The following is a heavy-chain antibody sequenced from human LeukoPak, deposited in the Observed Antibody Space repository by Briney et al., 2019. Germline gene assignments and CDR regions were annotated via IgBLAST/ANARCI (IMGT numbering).Heavy chain of an antibody. Sequence: SVKVSCKASGYTFTSYDINWVRQATGQGLEWMGGIIPIFGTANYAQKFQGRVTITTDESTSTAYMELSSLRSEDTAVYYCARINTSTYYDFWSGYPLYYWGQGTLVTVSS. CDR1: GYTFTSYD. J-gene: IGHJ4*02. D-gene: IGHD3-3*01. CDR3: ARINTSTYYDFWSGYPLYY. CDR2: IIPIFGTA. V-gene: IGHV1-69*05.